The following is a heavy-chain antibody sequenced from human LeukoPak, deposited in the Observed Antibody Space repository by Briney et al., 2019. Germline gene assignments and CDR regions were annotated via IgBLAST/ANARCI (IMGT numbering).Heavy chain of an antibody. V-gene: IGHV6-1*01. CDR3: ARGIAWFDR. Sequence: SQTLSLTCVISGDSVSSNSATWNWIRQSPSRGLEWLGRTYYRSKWYNDYAVSVKSRITVNPDTSENQFSLHLNSVAPEDTAVYYCARGIAWFDRWGQGTLVTVSS. CDR1: GDSVSSNSAT. CDR2: TYYRSKWYN. D-gene: IGHD2/OR15-2a*01. J-gene: IGHJ5*02.